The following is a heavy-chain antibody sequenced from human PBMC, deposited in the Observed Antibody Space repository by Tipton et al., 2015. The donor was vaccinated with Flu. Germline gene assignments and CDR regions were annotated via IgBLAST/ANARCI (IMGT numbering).Heavy chain of an antibody. Sequence: QLVQSGAEVKKPGESLKISCKGFGYSFPTYWIGWVRQMPGKGLEWMGIIHPGDSDTRYSPSFQGQVKISADKSIATAYLQWSSLKASDTALYYCVRLGGYGDDGPEYDYWGQGILVTVSS. D-gene: IGHD5-12*01. CDR3: VRLGGYGDDGPEYDY. CDR2: IHPGDSDT. CDR1: GYSFPTYW. V-gene: IGHV5-51*01. J-gene: IGHJ4*02.